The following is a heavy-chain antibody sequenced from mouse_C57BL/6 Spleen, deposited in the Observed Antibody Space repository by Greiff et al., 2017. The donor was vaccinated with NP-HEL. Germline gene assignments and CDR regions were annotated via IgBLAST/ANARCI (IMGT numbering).Heavy chain of an antibody. CDR3: AKNSGDGYYGYAMDY. V-gene: IGHV2-5*01. Sequence: QVQLKESGPGLVQPSQSLSITCTVSGFSLTSYGVHWVRQSPGKGLEWLGVIWRGGSTDYNAAFMSRLSITKDNSKSQVFFKMNSLQADDTAIYYCAKNSGDGYYGYAMDYWGQGTSVTVSS. CDR2: IWRGGST. D-gene: IGHD2-3*01. CDR1: GFSLTSYG. J-gene: IGHJ4*01.